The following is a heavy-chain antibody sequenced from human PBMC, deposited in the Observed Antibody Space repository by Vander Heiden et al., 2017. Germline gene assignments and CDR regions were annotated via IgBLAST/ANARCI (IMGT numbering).Heavy chain of an antibody. CDR3: AKDRQDSSGSFCDY. V-gene: IGHV3-30*18. CDR1: GFPFRSSG. J-gene: IGHJ4*02. Sequence: QVQLVESGGGVVQPGRSLRLSWAASGFPFRSSGMHWVRQAPGKGLEWVAVISYDGSNKYYADSVKGQFTISRDNSKITLYLQMNSLRAEDTAVYYCAKDRQDSSGSFCDYWGQGTLVTVSS. D-gene: IGHD3-22*01. CDR2: ISYDGSNK.